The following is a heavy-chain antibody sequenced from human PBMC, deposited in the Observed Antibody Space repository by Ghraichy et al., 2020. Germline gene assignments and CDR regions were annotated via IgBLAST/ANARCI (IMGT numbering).Heavy chain of an antibody. D-gene: IGHD2-15*01. Sequence: SETLSLTCTVSGGSISSSSYYWGWIRQPPGKELEWIVSIYYSGSTYYNPSLKSRVTISVDTSKNQFSLKLSSVTAADTAVYYCARHIVVVVAAYEDWFDPWGQGTLVTVSS. CDR3: ARHIVVVVAAYEDWFDP. J-gene: IGHJ5*02. CDR1: GGSISSSSYY. CDR2: IYYSGST. V-gene: IGHV4-39*01.